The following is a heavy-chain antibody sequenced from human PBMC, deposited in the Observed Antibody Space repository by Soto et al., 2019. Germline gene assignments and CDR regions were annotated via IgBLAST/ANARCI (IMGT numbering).Heavy chain of an antibody. CDR1: GFPFSSYG. V-gene: IGHV3-48*02. J-gene: IGHJ6*02. Sequence: PGGSLRLSCAASGFPFSSYGMNWVRQAPGKALEWVSYISSGSSTAYYADSVKGRFTISRDNAKNSLYPQMNSLIDAETAPYSCARTNDYLGHYYYYYGMDVCGQGT. CDR2: ISSGSSTA. D-gene: IGHD1-1*01. CDR3: ARTNDYLGHYYYYYGMDV.